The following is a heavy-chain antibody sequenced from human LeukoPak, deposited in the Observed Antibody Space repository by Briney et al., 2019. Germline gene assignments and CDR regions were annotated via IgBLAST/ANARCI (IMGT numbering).Heavy chain of an antibody. CDR3: AKVWFGENHFDP. CDR2: IRYDGSNK. J-gene: IGHJ5*02. V-gene: IGHV3-30*02. D-gene: IGHD3-10*01. Sequence: PGGSLRLFCAASGFTFSSYGMHWVRQAPGKGLEWVAFIRYDGSNKYYADSVKGRFTISRDNSKNTLYLQMNSLRAEDTAVYYCAKVWFGENHFDPWGQGTLVTVSS. CDR1: GFTFSSYG.